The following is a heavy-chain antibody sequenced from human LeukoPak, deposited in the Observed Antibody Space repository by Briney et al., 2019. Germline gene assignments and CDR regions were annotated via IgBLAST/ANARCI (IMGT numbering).Heavy chain of an antibody. CDR3: ARDPRDLGAFDI. J-gene: IGHJ3*02. Sequence: NPSETLSLTCTVSGGSISSYYWSWIRQPPGKGLEWIAYIYYSGTTKYNPSLKSRVTISVDTSKSQVSLKLSSVTAADTAVYYCARDPRDLGAFDIWGLGTMVTVSS. D-gene: IGHD7-27*01. V-gene: IGHV4-59*01. CDR1: GGSISSYY. CDR2: IYYSGTT.